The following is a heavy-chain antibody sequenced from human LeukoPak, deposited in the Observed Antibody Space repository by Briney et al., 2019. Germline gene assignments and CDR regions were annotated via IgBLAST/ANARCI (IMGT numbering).Heavy chain of an antibody. J-gene: IGHJ6*02. CDR2: INHSGST. CDR1: GGSFSGYY. D-gene: IGHD2-15*01. V-gene: IGHV4-34*01. CDR3: ARGRRNKYCSGGSCYGGYYYYGMDV. Sequence: TSETLSLTCAVYGGSFSGYYWSWIRQPPGKGLEWIGEINHSGSTNYNPSLKSRVTISVDTSKNQFSLKLSSMTAADTAVYYCARGRRNKYCSGGSCYGGYYYYGMDVWGQGTTVTVSS.